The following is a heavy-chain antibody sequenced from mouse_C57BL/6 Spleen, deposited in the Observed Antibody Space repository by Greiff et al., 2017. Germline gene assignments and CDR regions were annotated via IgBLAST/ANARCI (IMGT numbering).Heavy chain of an antibody. CDR1: GYTFTSYW. CDR2: IDPSDSYT. V-gene: IGHV1-69*01. J-gene: IGHJ2*01. Sequence: VQLQQPGAELVMPGASVKLSCKASGYTFTSYWMHWVKQRPGQGLEWIGEIDPSDSYTNYNQKFKGKSTLTVDKSSSTAYMQLSSLTSEDSAVYYCARADYYGSSYSLDYWGQGTTLTVSS. CDR3: ARADYYGSSYSLDY. D-gene: IGHD1-1*01.